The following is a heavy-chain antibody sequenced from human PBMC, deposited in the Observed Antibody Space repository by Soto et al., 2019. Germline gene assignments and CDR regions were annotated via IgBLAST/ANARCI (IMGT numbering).Heavy chain of an antibody. CDR3: ARGGCSGGSCYDWFDP. CDR1: GYTFTSYG. D-gene: IGHD2-15*01. J-gene: IGHJ5*02. V-gene: IGHV1-18*01. CDR2: ISAYNGNT. Sequence: ASVKVSCKASGYTFTSYGISWVRQAPGQGLEWMGWISAYNGNTNYAQKLQGRVTMTTDTSTSTAFMELRSLRSDATAVYYCARGGCSGGSCYDWFDPWGQGTLVTVSS.